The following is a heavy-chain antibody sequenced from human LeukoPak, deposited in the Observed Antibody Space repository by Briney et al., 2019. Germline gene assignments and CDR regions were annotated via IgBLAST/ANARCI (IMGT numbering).Heavy chain of an antibody. CDR3: AREGYYGSGSPPSLYFDY. Sequence: GGSLRLACAACGFTFRNYVIHWVRQAPGKGLEWMAVTSSDLNVKLYADSVKGRFTISRDNSRSTLYLQMNSLRPEDTAIYYCAREGYYGSGSPPSLYFDYWGQGTLVTVSS. J-gene: IGHJ4*02. V-gene: IGHV3-30-3*01. D-gene: IGHD3-10*01. CDR1: GFTFRNYV. CDR2: TSSDLNVK.